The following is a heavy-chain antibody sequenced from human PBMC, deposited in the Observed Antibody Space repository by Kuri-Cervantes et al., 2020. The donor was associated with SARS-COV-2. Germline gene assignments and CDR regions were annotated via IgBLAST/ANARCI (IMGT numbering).Heavy chain of an antibody. CDR1: GGSISSYY. V-gene: IGHV4-4*07. CDR3: ARGPLYRIAARPFDY. CDR2: IYTSGST. D-gene: IGHD6-6*01. Sequence: SETLSLTCTVSGGSISSYYWSWIRQPAGKGLEWIGRIYTSGSTNYNPSLKSRVTMSVDTSKNQFSLKLSSVTAADTAVYYCARGPLYRIAARPFDYWGQGTLVTVSS. J-gene: IGHJ4*02.